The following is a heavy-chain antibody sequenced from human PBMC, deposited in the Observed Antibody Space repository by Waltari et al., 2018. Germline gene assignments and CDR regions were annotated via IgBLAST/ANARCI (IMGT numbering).Heavy chain of an antibody. CDR1: GGSISSYY. V-gene: IGHV4-59*01. Sequence: QVQLQESGPGLVKPSETLSLTCTVSGGSISSYYWSWIRQPPGKGLELIGYIYYSGSTYYNPSLKSRVTISVDTSKNQFSLKLSSVTAADTAVYYCARAAGPMYYDVENWFDPWGHGTLVTVSS. D-gene: IGHD3-10*02. J-gene: IGHJ5*02. CDR2: IYYSGST. CDR3: ARAAGPMYYDVENWFDP.